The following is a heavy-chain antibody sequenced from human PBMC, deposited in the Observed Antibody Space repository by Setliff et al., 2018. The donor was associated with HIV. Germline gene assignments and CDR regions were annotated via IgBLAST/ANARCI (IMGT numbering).Heavy chain of an antibody. CDR3: ARDGDVVRLHLGELSLFMDV. Sequence: PGGSLRLSCAASGFSFSNSNMNWVRQPPGKGLEWLSYIGSDSSTIYYADSVKGRFTISRDNAKNSLYLQMNSLRAEDTAVYYCARDGDVVRLHLGELSLFMDVWGQGTTVTVSS. CDR1: GFSFSNSN. CDR2: IGSDSSTI. D-gene: IGHD3-16*02. J-gene: IGHJ6*02. V-gene: IGHV3-48*04.